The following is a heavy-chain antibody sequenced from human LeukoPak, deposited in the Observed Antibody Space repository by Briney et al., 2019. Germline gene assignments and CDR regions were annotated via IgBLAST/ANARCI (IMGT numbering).Heavy chain of an antibody. CDR1: GFTFSSYS. CDR2: VKQDGSEK. V-gene: IGHV3-7*03. CDR3: ARAMHS. Sequence: HPGGSLRLSCAASGFTFSSYSMNWVRQAPGKGLEWVANVKQDGSEKYYVDSVKGRFTISRDNATNSLYLQMNSLRAEDTAVYYCARAMHSWGQGTLVTVSS. J-gene: IGHJ4*02.